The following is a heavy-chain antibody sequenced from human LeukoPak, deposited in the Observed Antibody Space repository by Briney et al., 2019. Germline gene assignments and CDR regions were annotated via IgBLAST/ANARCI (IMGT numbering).Heavy chain of an antibody. CDR3: ATYYYGSGSFDY. D-gene: IGHD3-10*01. CDR1: GGSISSYY. V-gene: IGHV4-4*07. J-gene: IGHJ4*02. Sequence: SETLSLTCTVSGGSISSYYWSWIRQPAGKGLEWIGRIYTSGSTNYNPSLKSRVTMSVDTSENQFSLKLSSVTAADTAVYYCATYYYGSGSFDYWGQGTLVTVSS. CDR2: IYTSGST.